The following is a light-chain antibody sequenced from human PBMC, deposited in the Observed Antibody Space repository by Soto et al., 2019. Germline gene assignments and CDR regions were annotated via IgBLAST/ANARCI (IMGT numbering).Light chain of an antibody. CDR2: DAS. Sequence: EIVLTQSPATLSLSPWEIATLSCRASQSVSKYLAWYQQKPGQAPRLLIYDASNRATGIPARFSGSGSGTDFTLTISSLEPADFAVYYCQQRSHWPRTFGQGTKVDIK. CDR1: QSVSKY. CDR3: QQRSHWPRT. J-gene: IGKJ1*01. V-gene: IGKV3-11*01.